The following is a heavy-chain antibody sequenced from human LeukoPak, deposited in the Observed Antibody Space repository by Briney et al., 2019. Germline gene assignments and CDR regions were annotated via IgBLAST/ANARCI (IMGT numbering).Heavy chain of an antibody. CDR2: ISSSGSTI. Sequence: GGSLRLSCAASGFTFSSYEMNWVRQAPGKGLEWVSYISSSGSTIYYADSVKGRFTISRDNAKNSLYLRMNSLRAEDTAVYYCARGVGVVSGGDYWGQGTLVTVSS. V-gene: IGHV3-48*03. CDR1: GFTFSSYE. CDR3: ARGVGVVSGGDY. J-gene: IGHJ4*02. D-gene: IGHD2-21*01.